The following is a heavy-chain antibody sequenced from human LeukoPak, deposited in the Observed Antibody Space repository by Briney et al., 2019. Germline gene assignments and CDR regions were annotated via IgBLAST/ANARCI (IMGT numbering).Heavy chain of an antibody. J-gene: IGHJ5*02. V-gene: IGHV3-30*02. Sequence: GGSLRLSCAASGFIFSDFGMHWVRQAPGKGLEWVAFIRSDGGKKYYADSVKGRFSISRDDSNRTLYLQMTSLRPEDTAFYFCARYSSGWPFDPWGQGTLVTVSS. CDR3: ARYSSGWPFDP. D-gene: IGHD6-19*01. CDR1: GFIFSDFG. CDR2: IRSDGGKK.